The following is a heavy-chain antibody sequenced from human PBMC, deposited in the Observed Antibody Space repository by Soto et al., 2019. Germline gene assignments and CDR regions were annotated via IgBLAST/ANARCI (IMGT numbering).Heavy chain of an antibody. CDR3: AKAVIAAADDGDY. Sequence: VQLLESGGGLVQPGGSQRLSCAASGFAFSSYAMSWVRQAPGKGLEWVSTISGSGGSTYYADSVKGRFTISRDNSKNTLYLQMNSLRAEDTAVYYCAKAVIAAADDGDYWGQGTLVTVSS. CDR1: GFAFSSYA. J-gene: IGHJ4*02. V-gene: IGHV3-23*01. CDR2: ISGSGGST. D-gene: IGHD6-13*01.